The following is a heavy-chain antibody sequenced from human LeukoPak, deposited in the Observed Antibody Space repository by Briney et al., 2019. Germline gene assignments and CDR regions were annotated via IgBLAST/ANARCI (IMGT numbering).Heavy chain of an antibody. V-gene: IGHV3-66*01. J-gene: IGHJ4*02. D-gene: IGHD3-22*01. CDR2: IYSGGST. CDR1: GFTVSSNY. CDR3: ARDIRSNYDSSGYYPD. Sequence: GGSLRLSCAASGFTVSSNYMSWVRQAPGKGLEWVSVIYSGGSTYYADSVKGRFTISRDNSKNTLYLQMNSLRAEDTAVYYCARDIRSNYDSSGYYPDWGQGTLVTGSS.